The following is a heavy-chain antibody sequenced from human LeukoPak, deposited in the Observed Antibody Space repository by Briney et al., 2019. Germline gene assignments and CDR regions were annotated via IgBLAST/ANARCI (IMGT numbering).Heavy chain of an antibody. CDR2: IWYDGSNK. Sequence: GGSLRLSRAASGFTFSSYGMHWVRQAPGKGLEWVAVIWYDGSNKYYADSVKGRFTISRDNSKNTLYLQMNSLRAEDTAVYYCASLGSITMVRGVIGPADDAFDIWGQGTMVTVSS. CDR3: ASLGSITMVRGVIGPADDAFDI. V-gene: IGHV3-33*01. D-gene: IGHD3-10*01. J-gene: IGHJ3*02. CDR1: GFTFSSYG.